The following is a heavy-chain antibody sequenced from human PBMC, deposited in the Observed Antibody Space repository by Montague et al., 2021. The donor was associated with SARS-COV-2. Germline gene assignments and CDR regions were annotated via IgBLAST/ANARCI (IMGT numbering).Heavy chain of an antibody. CDR3: ARPGSTRGVIIRGAFHI. V-gene: IGHV4-39*01. Sequence: SETLSLTCSVSGDSINNSRYYWGWIRRPPGKGLEWIGTIYYSGSAYYNPSLKSRVTISVDTSKDQFSLKLTSVTATDTAGNYCARPGSTRGVIIRGAFHIWGQGTKVTVSS. J-gene: IGHJ3*02. CDR2: IYYSGSA. CDR1: GDSINNSRYY. D-gene: IGHD3-10*01.